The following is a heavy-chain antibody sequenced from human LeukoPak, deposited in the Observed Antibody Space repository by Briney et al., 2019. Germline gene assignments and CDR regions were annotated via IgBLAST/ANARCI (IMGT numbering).Heavy chain of an antibody. V-gene: IGHV3-30-3*01. CDR3: ARGLDYGEGGGYFDY. CDR1: GFTFSSYA. D-gene: IGHD3/OR15-3a*01. Sequence: PGGSLRLSCAASGFTFSSYAMHWVRQAPGKGLEWVAVISYDGSNKYYADSVKGRFTISRDNSKNTLYLQMNSLRAEDTAVYYCARGLDYGEGGGYFDYWGQGTLVTVSS. J-gene: IGHJ4*02. CDR2: ISYDGSNK.